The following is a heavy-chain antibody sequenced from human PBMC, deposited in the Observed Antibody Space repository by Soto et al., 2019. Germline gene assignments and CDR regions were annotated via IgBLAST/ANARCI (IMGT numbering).Heavy chain of an antibody. CDR1: GGTFSSYA. Sequence: GASVKVSCKASGGTFSSYAISWVRQAPGQGLEWMGGIIPIFGTANYAQKFQGRVTITADESTSTAYMELSSLRSEDTAVYYCARDRYDSSGCLDYWGQGTLVTVSS. V-gene: IGHV1-69*13. CDR3: ARDRYDSSGCLDY. CDR2: IIPIFGTA. J-gene: IGHJ4*02. D-gene: IGHD3-22*01.